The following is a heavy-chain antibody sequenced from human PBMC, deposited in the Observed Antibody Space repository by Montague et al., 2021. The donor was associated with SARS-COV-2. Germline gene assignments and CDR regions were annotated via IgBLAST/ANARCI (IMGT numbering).Heavy chain of an antibody. J-gene: IGHJ2*01. CDR3: ARAYCGGDCYFYWYFDL. CDR2: TYYRSKWYN. D-gene: IGHD2-21*02. V-gene: IGHV6-1*01. Sequence: CAISGDSVSSHIATWNWIRRSPSRGLEWLGRTYYRSKWYNDYAVSVKGRVIINPDTSNNRISLQLNSVTPEDTAVYYSARAYCGGDCYFYWYFDLWGRGTLVTVSS. CDR1: GDSVSSHIAT.